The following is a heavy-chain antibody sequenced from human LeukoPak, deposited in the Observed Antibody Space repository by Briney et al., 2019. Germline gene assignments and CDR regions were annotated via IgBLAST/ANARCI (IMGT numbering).Heavy chain of an antibody. D-gene: IGHD2-15*01. CDR1: GSTFSHFW. V-gene: IGHV3-7*01. CDR3: AREDGYCSGGNCYSYFDS. Sequence: GGSLRLSCAASGSTFSHFWMSWVRQAPGKGLEWVAYIKKTGSETYYVDSVKGRFTITRDNTRNSLFLQMYSLRAEDTAVYFCAREDGYCSGGNCYSYFDSWGQGTLVTVSS. J-gene: IGHJ4*02. CDR2: IKKTGSET.